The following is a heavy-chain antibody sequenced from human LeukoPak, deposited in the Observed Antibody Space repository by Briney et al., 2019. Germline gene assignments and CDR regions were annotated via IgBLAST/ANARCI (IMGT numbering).Heavy chain of an antibody. J-gene: IGHJ4*02. CDR1: GYTFTGYY. CDR2: INPNSGGT. D-gene: IGHD3-22*01. V-gene: IGHV1-2*02. CDR3: ARSHYYDSSGYYPLETDY. Sequence: ASVKVSCKASGYTFTGYYMHWVRQAPGQGLEWMGWINPNSGGTNYAQKFQGRVTMTRDTSISTAYMELSRLRSDDTAVYYCARSHYYDSSGYYPLETDYWGQGTLVTVSS.